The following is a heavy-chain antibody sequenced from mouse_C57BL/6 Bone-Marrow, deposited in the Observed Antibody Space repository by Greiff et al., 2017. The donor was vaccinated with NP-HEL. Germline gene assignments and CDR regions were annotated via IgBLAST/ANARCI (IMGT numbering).Heavy chain of an antibody. D-gene: IGHD2-3*01. CDR2: IDPSDSYT. Sequence: QVQLQQPGAELVKPGASVKLSCKASGYTFTSYWMQWVKQRPGQGLEWIGEIDPSDSYTNYNQKFKGKATLTVDTSSSTAYMQLSRLTSEDSAVYYCARDGYYYFDYWGQGTTLTVSS. J-gene: IGHJ2*01. V-gene: IGHV1-50*01. CDR1: GYTFTSYW. CDR3: ARDGYYYFDY.